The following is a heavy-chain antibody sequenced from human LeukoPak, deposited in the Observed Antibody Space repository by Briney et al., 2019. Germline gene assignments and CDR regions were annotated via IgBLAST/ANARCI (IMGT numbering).Heavy chain of an antibody. D-gene: IGHD3-22*01. V-gene: IGHV4-34*01. J-gene: IGHJ4*02. CDR1: GGSFSGYY. CDR3: ARDRITMIH. CDR2: INHSGST. Sequence: SETLSLTCAVYGGSFSGYYWSWIRQPPGKGLEWIGEINHSGSTNYNPSLKSRVTISVDTSKNQFSLKLSSVTAADTAVYYCARDRITMIHWGQGTLVTVSS.